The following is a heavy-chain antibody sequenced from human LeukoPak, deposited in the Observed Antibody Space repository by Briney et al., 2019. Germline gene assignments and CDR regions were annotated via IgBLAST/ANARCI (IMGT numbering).Heavy chain of an antibody. V-gene: IGHV4-34*01. Sequence: PSETLSLTCAVYGGSFSGYYWSWIRQPPGKGLEWIGEINHSGSTNYNPSLKSRFTISVDTSKNQFSLKLSSVTAADTAVYYCARGPASNYKTRFVYWGQGTLVTVSS. J-gene: IGHJ4*02. D-gene: IGHD4-11*01. CDR2: INHSGST. CDR3: ARGPASNYKTRFVY. CDR1: GGSFSGYY.